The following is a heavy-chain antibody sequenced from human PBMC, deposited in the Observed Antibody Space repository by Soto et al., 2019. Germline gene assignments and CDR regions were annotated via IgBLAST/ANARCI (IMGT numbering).Heavy chain of an antibody. CDR3: ARRSYSSSWYETLHFDY. J-gene: IGHJ4*02. V-gene: IGHV4-39*01. CDR1: GGSISSSSYY. Sequence: SETLSFTCTVSGGSISSSSYYWGWIRQPPGKGLEWIGSIYYSGSTYYNPSLKSRVTISVDTSKNQFSLKLSSVTAADTAVYYCARRSYSSSWYETLHFDYWGQGTLVTVSS. CDR2: IYYSGST. D-gene: IGHD6-13*01.